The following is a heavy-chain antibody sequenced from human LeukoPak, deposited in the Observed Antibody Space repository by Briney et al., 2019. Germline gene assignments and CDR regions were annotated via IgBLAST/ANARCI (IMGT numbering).Heavy chain of an antibody. Sequence: PGGSLRLSCAASGFTFSSYGMHWVRQAPGKGLEWVAVISYDGSNKYYADSVKGRFTISRGNSKNTLYLQMNSLRAEDMAVYYCARDRSPRIAALDSWGQGTLVTVSS. J-gene: IGHJ4*02. D-gene: IGHD6-6*01. V-gene: IGHV3-30*03. CDR1: GFTFSSYG. CDR3: ARDRSPRIAALDS. CDR2: ISYDGSNK.